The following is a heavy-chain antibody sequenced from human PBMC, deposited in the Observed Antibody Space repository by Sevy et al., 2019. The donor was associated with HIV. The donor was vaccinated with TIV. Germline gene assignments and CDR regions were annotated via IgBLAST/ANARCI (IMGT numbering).Heavy chain of an antibody. D-gene: IGHD6-19*01. CDR1: GYSFTSYW. J-gene: IGHJ3*02. CDR2: IYPGDSDT. Sequence: GESLKISCKGSGYSFTSYWIGWVRQMPGKGLEWMGIIYPGDSDTRYSQSFQGQVTISADKSISTAYLQWSSLKASDTAMYYCASSPKTGYSSGWYAFDIWGQGTMVTVSS. V-gene: IGHV5-51*01. CDR3: ASSPKTGYSSGWYAFDI.